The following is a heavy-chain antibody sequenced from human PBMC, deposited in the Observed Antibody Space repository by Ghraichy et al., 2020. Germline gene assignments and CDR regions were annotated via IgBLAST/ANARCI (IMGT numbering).Heavy chain of an antibody. V-gene: IGHV4-39*07. J-gene: IGHJ5*02. Sequence: SETLSLTCRVSGGSISTTRNEWAWIRQPPGKGLEWIGNVYFRGSTYYNPSLQSRATISVDTSKDQFSLRLDSVTAADTALYYCARVNTLVRGGRGWFDPWGQGTLVIVSS. CDR3: ARVNTLVRGGRGWFDP. CDR1: GGSISTTRNE. D-gene: IGHD3-10*01. CDR2: VYFRGST.